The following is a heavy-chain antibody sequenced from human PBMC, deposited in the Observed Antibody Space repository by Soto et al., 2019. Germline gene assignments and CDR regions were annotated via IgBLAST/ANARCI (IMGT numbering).Heavy chain of an antibody. D-gene: IGHD6-13*01. J-gene: IGHJ4*02. V-gene: IGHV4-30-2*01. CDR3: ARRYSSSFDY. CDR2: IYHSGST. Sequence: SETLSLTCAVSGGSIRSGGYSLSWIRQPPGKGLEWIGYIYHSGSTYYNPSLKSRVTISVDRSKNQFSLKLSSVTAADTAVYYCARRYSSSFDYWGQGTLVTVSS. CDR1: GGSIRSGGYS.